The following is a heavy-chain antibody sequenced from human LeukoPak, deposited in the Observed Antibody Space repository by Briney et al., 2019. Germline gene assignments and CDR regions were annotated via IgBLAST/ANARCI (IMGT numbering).Heavy chain of an antibody. D-gene: IGHD1-1*01. J-gene: IGHJ5*02. Sequence: GASVKVSCKASGYTVTSHGISWVRQAPGQGLEWMGWISANNGNTNYAQKLQGRVTMTTDTSTSTAYMELRSLRSDDTAVYYCARDGQQTRVDPWGQGTLVTVSS. CDR2: ISANNGNT. V-gene: IGHV1-18*01. CDR1: GYTVTSHG. CDR3: ARDGQQTRVDP.